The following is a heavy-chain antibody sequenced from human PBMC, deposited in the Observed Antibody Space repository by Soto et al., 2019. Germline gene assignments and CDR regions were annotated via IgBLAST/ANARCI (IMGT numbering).Heavy chain of an antibody. V-gene: IGHV2-5*02. CDR1: GFSLTTSGMN. Sequence: SGPTLVNPTQTLTLTCSFSGFSLTTSGMNVGWIRQPPGKALEWLALIYWDDDKRYSPSLKRRLTITKDTSKNQVVLTMTNMDPVDTATYYCANRIRRSWEPPPFDTWGQGTLVTVSS. J-gene: IGHJ5*02. CDR2: IYWDDDK. CDR3: ANRIRRSWEPPPFDT. D-gene: IGHD6-13*01.